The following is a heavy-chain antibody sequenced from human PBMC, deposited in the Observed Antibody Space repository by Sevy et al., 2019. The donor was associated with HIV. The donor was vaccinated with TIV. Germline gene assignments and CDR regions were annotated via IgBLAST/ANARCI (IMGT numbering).Heavy chain of an antibody. V-gene: IGHV3-7*01. Sequence: GGSLRLSCAASGFTFSSYWMTWAPGKGLEWVANMRQDGSEKYYVDSVKGRFTISRDNAKNALYLQMNSLRAEDTAVYYCARGIYGSGSRLGLGYWGQGTLVTVSS. J-gene: IGHJ4*02. CDR1: GFTFSSYW. CDR3: ARGIYGSGSRLGLGY. D-gene: IGHD3-10*01. CDR2: MRQDGSEK.